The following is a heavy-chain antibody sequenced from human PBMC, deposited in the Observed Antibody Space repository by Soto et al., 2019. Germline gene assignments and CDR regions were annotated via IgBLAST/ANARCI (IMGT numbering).Heavy chain of an antibody. CDR2: IYDGGST. D-gene: IGHD7-27*01. Sequence: QVQLQESGPILVKPSQTPSLTCTVSGGSISSVYDYWSWIRQSPDKGLEWIGHIYDGGSTYNNPSLTSRVTISVDTSKNQFALQLRSVTAADTAVYYCARGPSGDKVYYCGQGTLGTGS. CDR3: ARGPSGDKVYY. V-gene: IGHV4-30-4*01. J-gene: IGHJ4*02. CDR1: GGSISSVYDY.